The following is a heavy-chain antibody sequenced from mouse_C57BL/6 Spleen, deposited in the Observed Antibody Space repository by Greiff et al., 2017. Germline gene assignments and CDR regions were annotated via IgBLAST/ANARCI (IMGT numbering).Heavy chain of an antibody. V-gene: IGHV1-69*01. Sequence: QVQLQQPGAELVMPGASVKLSCKASGYTFTSYWMHWVKQRPGQGLEWIGEIDPSDSYTNYNQKFKGKSTLTVDKSSSTAYMQLSSLTSEDSAVYYCARNWDVGYFEVWGTGTTVTVSS. J-gene: IGHJ1*03. CDR2: IDPSDSYT. CDR1: GYTFTSYW. CDR3: ARNWDVGYFEV. D-gene: IGHD4-1*01.